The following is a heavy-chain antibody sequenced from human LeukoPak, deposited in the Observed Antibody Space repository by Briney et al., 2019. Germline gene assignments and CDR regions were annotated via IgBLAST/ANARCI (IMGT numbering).Heavy chain of an antibody. CDR3: AWNGDQYYYDSSGYLDY. CDR1: GYTFTGYY. Sequence: GASVKVSCKASGYTFTGYYMHWVRQAPGQGLEWMGWINPNSGGTNYAQKFQGRVTMTRDTSISTAYMELSRLRSDDTAVYYCAWNGDQYYYDSSGYLDYWGQGTLVTVSS. V-gene: IGHV1-2*02. J-gene: IGHJ4*02. CDR2: INPNSGGT. D-gene: IGHD3-22*01.